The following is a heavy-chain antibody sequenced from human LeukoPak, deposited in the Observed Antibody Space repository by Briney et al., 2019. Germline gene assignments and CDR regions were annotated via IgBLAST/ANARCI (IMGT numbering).Heavy chain of an antibody. CDR2: INHSGRT. CDR1: GGSFSSYY. J-gene: IGHJ4*02. D-gene: IGHD2-2*01. CDR3: ATGEPYCSSSSCYGGFDY. V-gene: IGHV4-34*01. Sequence: SETLSLTCAVYGGSFSSYYWSWIRQPPGKGLEWIGEINHSGRTNYNPSLKSRVTISVDTSKNQFSLKLTSVTAADTAVYYCATGEPYCSSSSCYGGFDYWGQGTLVTVSS.